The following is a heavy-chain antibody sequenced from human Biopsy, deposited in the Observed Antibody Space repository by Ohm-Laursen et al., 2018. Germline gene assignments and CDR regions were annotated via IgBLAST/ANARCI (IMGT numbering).Heavy chain of an antibody. CDR1: GGSISSDY. Sequence: TLSLTCTVSGGSISSDYWSWIRQSPRKGLEWIGHISDRGTTNYNPSLRGRVTISVDTSKKQFSLKLSSVTAADTAVFFCARLYRLDDYWNDDPPDAFDVWGQGTMATVSS. CDR3: ARLYRLDDYWNDDPPDAFDV. CDR2: ISDRGTT. V-gene: IGHV4-59*01. J-gene: IGHJ3*01. D-gene: IGHD3-3*01.